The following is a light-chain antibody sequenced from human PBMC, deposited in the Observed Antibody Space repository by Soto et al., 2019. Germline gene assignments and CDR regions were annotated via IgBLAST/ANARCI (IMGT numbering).Light chain of an antibody. CDR1: QSVSSNY. Sequence: EIVLTQSPGTLSLSPGERATLSCRASQSVSSNYLAWYQQKPGQAPRFLIYGASSRASGIPDRFSGSGSGTDLTLNISRLETEDFAVYYCRPYGSFPPGTFGQGTKVEIK. CDR3: RPYGSFPPGT. J-gene: IGKJ1*01. CDR2: GAS. V-gene: IGKV3-20*01.